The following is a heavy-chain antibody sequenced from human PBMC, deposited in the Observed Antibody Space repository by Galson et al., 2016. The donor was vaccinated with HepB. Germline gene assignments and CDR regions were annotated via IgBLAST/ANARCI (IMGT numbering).Heavy chain of an antibody. Sequence: SLRLSCAASGFTFSYYGMHWVRQAPGKGLEWVASIWNDGSYKVYADSVQGRFTISRDNSKNTLFLQMNSLRAEDTAVYFCAKAFIIPNIVVVPATISHWGQGTLVSVSS. CDR3: AKAFIIPNIVVVPATISH. J-gene: IGHJ4*02. D-gene: IGHD2-2*01. CDR1: GFTFSYYG. CDR2: IWNDGSYK. V-gene: IGHV3-30*02.